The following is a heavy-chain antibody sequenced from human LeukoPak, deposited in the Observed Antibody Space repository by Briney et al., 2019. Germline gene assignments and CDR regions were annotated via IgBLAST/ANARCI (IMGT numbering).Heavy chain of an antibody. CDR2: ISGSADIT. D-gene: IGHD4-23*01. CDR3: AKAQNNGGDFDY. J-gene: IGHJ4*02. CDR1: GFTFSSFA. V-gene: IGHV3-23*01. Sequence: GGSLSLSCAASGFTFSSFAMSWVRQAAGKGLEWVSAISGSADITYYADSVKGRFTISRDNSKNTLYLQMNSLRAEDTAVYYCAKAQNNGGDFDYWGQGILVTVAS.